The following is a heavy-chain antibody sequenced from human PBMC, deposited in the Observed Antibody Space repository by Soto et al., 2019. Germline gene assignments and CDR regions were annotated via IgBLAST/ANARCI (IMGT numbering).Heavy chain of an antibody. CDR3: ARARGSYAPDY. J-gene: IGHJ4*01. CDR2: ISANNGNT. V-gene: IGHV1-18*01. D-gene: IGHD1-26*01. Sequence: QVQLVQSGAEVKKPGASVKVSCKASGYTFTSYGISWVRQAPGQGLEWMGWISANNGNTNYAQKLQGRVTMTTDTSTSTAHMERRSLRSDYTAVYYCARARGSYAPDYWGQGTLVTVSS. CDR1: GYTFTSYG.